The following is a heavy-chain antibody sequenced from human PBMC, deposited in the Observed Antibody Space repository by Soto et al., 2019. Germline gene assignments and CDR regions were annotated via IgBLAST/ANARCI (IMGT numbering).Heavy chain of an antibody. V-gene: IGHV3-74*01. Sequence: EVQLVESGGGLVQPGGSLRLSCTASGFNFSRYWTHWVRQVPGRGLVWVSRIDRDGSRTSYADSVKGRFTISRDNAKNTLYLQMNSLRAEDTAVYYCARDLSSCSSARCYSYYYGMDVWGQGTTVTVSS. CDR3: ARDLSSCSSARCYSYYYGMDV. CDR2: IDRDGSRT. J-gene: IGHJ6*02. D-gene: IGHD2-2*01. CDR1: GFNFSRYW.